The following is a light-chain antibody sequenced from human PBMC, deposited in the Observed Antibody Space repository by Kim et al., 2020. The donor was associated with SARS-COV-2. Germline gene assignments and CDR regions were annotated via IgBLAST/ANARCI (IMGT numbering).Light chain of an antibody. CDR3: QSYDSSLSGFVV. J-gene: IGLJ2*01. Sequence: VTISCTGSSSTNGAGYVLHWYQQLPGTAPKLLIYGNSNRPSGVPDRFSGSKSGTSASLAITGLQAEDEADYYCQSYDSSLSGFVVFGGGTQLTVL. CDR2: GNS. V-gene: IGLV1-40*01. CDR1: SSTNGAGYV.